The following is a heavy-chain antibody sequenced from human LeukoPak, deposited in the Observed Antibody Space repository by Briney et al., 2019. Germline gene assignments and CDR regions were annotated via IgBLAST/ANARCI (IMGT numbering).Heavy chain of an antibody. Sequence: PGGSLRLSCAASGITFSNYAMHWVRQAPGKGLEWVSLIYSGGTTYYADSVKGRFTISRDNSKNTLYLQMNSLRAEDTAVYYCARRAGGYSHPYDYWGQGILVTVSS. CDR1: GITFSNYA. CDR2: IYSGGTT. J-gene: IGHJ4*02. D-gene: IGHD4-23*01. CDR3: ARRAGGYSHPYDY. V-gene: IGHV3-53*01.